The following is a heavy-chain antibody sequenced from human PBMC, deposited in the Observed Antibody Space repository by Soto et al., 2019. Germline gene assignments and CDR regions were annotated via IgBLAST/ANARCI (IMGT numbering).Heavy chain of an antibody. CDR2: INHSGST. V-gene: IGHV4-34*01. D-gene: IGHD5-12*01. Sequence: SETLSLTCAVYGGSFSGYYWSWIRQPPGKGLEWIGEINHSGSTNYNPSLKSRVTISVDTSKNQFSLKLSSVTAADTAVYYCARVGRRAGYNSSDYWGQCTMVTVSS. CDR1: GGSFSGYY. J-gene: IGHJ4*02. CDR3: ARVGRRAGYNSSDY.